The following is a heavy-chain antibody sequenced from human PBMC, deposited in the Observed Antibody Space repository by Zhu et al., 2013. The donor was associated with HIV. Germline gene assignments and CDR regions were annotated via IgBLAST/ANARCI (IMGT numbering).Heavy chain of an antibody. CDR3: ARVPSTYYYDSSGPGDAFDI. Sequence: QVQLVQSGAEVKKPGSSVKVSCKASGGTFSSYAISWVRQAPGQGLEWMGGIIPIFGTANYAQKFQGRVTITADESTSTAYMELSSLRSEDTAVYYCARVPSTYYYDSSGPGDAFDIWGQGTMVTVSS. J-gene: IGHJ3*02. D-gene: IGHD3-22*01. CDR1: GGTFSSYA. V-gene: IGHV1-69*01. CDR2: IIPIFGTA.